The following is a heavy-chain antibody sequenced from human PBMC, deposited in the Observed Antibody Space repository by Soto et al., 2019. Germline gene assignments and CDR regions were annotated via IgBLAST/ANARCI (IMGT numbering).Heavy chain of an antibody. D-gene: IGHD3-22*01. Sequence: SETLSLTCTVSGGSISSYYWSWIRQPAGKGLEWIGRIYTSGSTNYNPSLKSRVTMSVDTSKNQFSLKLSSVTAADTAVYYCARDLPRGGDVDYYDSSGYSPFDYWGQGTLVTVSS. CDR3: ARDLPRGGDVDYYDSSGYSPFDY. J-gene: IGHJ4*02. V-gene: IGHV4-4*07. CDR2: IYTSGST. CDR1: GGSISSYY.